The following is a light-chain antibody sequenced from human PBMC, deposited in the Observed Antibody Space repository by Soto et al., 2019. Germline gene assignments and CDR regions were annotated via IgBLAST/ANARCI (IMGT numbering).Light chain of an antibody. J-gene: IGLJ7*01. CDR1: SSDVGSHNL. CDR2: EVS. CDR3: CSYGGSRAV. V-gene: IGLV2-23*02. Sequence: QSALTQPTSVSGSPGQSITISCTGTSSDVGSHNLVSWYQQHPGQAPKLMIYEVSTRPLGVSARFSASKSGNTASLTISGLQAVDDADYYCCSYGGSRAVFGGGTQLTVL.